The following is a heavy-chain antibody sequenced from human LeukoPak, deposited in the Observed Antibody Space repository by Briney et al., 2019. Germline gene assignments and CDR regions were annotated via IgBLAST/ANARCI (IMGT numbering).Heavy chain of an antibody. CDR3: VLNYGSGSYYLPL. CDR1: GFTFSGSA. J-gene: IGHJ4*02. Sequence: PGGSLRLSCAASGFTFSGSAMHWVRQASGKGLEWVGRIRSKANSYATAYAASVKGRFTISRDDSKNTAYLQMNSLKTEDTAVYYCVLNYGSGSYYLPLWGQGTLVTVSS. V-gene: IGHV3-73*01. D-gene: IGHD3-10*01. CDR2: IRSKANSYAT.